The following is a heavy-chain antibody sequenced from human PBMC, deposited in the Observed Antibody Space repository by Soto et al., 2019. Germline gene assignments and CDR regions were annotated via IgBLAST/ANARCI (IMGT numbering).Heavy chain of an antibody. CDR1: GFTFSSYA. D-gene: IGHD2-15*01. J-gene: IGHJ4*02. CDR3: AKGESKYCSSGSCYNFDY. Sequence: GGSLRLSCAASGFTFSSYAMTWVRQAPGKGLEWVSAISGSGSSSYYAGSVKGRFTISRVNSKNTLYLQMNSLGAEDTAVYYCAKGESKYCSSGSCYNFDYWGQGIQVTVSS. V-gene: IGHV3-23*01. CDR2: ISGSGSSS.